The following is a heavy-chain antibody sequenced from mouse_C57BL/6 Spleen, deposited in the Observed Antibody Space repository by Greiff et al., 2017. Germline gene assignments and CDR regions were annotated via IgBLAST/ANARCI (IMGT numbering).Heavy chain of an antibody. CDR2: IDPENGDT. CDR1: GFNIKDDY. J-gene: IGHJ1*03. V-gene: IGHV14-4*01. D-gene: IGHD1-1*01. CDR3: TTSGSNYVWYFDD. Sequence: EVQLQQSGAELVRPGASVKLSCTASGFNIKDDYMHWVQQRPEQGLEWIGWIDPENGDTEYASKFQGKATITADTSSNTAYLQLSSLTAEDTAVYYCTTSGSNYVWYFDDWGKGTTVTVSS.